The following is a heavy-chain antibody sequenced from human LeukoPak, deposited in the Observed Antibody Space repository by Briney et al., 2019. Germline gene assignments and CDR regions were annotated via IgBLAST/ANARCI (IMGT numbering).Heavy chain of an antibody. J-gene: IGHJ5*02. D-gene: IGHD3-9*01. CDR1: GFSFTYST. CDR3: VRIPNNAGFPNWFDP. V-gene: IGHV3-21*01. Sequence: GGSLRLSCAASGFSFTYSTMNWVRLAPGKGLEWVSSITSSSGNIYYSDSVRGRFTVSRDNAKNSLYLQMNSLIAEDSAVYYCVRIPNNAGFPNWFDPGRQGTLVSVSS. CDR2: ITSSSGNI.